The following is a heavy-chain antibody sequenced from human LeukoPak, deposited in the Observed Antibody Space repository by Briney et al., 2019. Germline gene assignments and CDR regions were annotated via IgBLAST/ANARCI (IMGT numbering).Heavy chain of an antibody. CDR1: GYTFTCYY. D-gene: IGHD2-8*01. Sequence: ASVKVSCKASGYTFTCYYMHWVRQAPGQGLEWMGWISAYNGNTNYAQKLHGRVTMTTDTSTSTAYMELRSLRSDDTAVYYCARDAGLLYPTADYWGQGTVVTVSS. CDR3: ARDAGLLYPTADY. J-gene: IGHJ4*02. V-gene: IGHV1-18*04. CDR2: ISAYNGNT.